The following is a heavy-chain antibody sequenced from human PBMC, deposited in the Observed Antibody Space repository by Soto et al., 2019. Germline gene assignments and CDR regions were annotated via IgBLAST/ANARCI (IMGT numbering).Heavy chain of an antibody. D-gene: IGHD6-19*01. J-gene: IGHJ3*02. CDR1: GYTFTSYG. CDR2: ISAYNGNI. CDR3: ARPADESSGWHDAFDI. V-gene: IGHV1-18*01. Sequence: GASVKVSCKASGYTFTSYGISWVRQAPGQGLEWMGWISAYNGNINYAQKLQGRVTMTTDTSTSTAYMELRSLRSDDTALYYCARPADESSGWHDAFDIWGQGTMVTVSS.